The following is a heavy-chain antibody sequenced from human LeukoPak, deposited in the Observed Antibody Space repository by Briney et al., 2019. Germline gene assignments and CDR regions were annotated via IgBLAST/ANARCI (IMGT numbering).Heavy chain of an antibody. D-gene: IGHD3-10*01. CDR3: ARGRFGLLWFGELER. V-gene: IGHV1-69*13. CDR1: GGTFSSYS. J-gene: IGHJ4*02. Sequence: ASVKASCKASGGTFSSYSISWVRQAPGQGLEWMGGIIPIFGTPNYAQKFQGRVTIIADESTSTAYMELSSLRSEDTAVYYCARGRFGLLWFGELERWGQGTLVTVSS. CDR2: IIPIFGTP.